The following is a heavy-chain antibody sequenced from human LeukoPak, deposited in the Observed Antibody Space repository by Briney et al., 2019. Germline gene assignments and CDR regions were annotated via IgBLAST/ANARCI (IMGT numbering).Heavy chain of an antibody. CDR3: VRVETYEESGEDAFDL. Sequence: PGGSLRLSCAASGFTFGTYSIKWVRQAPGKGLEFVSAISGAGTATDYADSVKGRFTISRDNAKNSVCLEMTSLRAEDTAFLYCVRVETYEESGEDAFDLWGQGTMVAVSS. CDR2: ISGAGTAT. D-gene: IGHD3-3*01. V-gene: IGHV3-21*01. J-gene: IGHJ3*01. CDR1: GFTFGTYS.